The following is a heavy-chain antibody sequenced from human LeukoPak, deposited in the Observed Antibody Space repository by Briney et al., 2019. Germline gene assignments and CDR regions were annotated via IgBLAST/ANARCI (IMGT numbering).Heavy chain of an antibody. V-gene: IGHV4-59*01. CDR2: IYYSGST. J-gene: IGHJ3*02. Sequence: SETLSLTCTVSGGSISSYYWSWIRQPPGKGLEWIGYIYYSGSTNYNPSLKSRVTISVDTSKNQFSLKLSSVTAADTAVYYCVREVVRGVSDAFDIWGQGTMVTVSS. D-gene: IGHD3-10*01. CDR1: GGSISSYY. CDR3: VREVVRGVSDAFDI.